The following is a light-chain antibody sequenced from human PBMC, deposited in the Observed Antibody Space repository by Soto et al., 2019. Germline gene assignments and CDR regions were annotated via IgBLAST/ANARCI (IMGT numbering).Light chain of an antibody. Sequence: QSALTQPPSASGSPGQSVTISCTGTSSDVGGCKFVSWYQQYPGTAPKLIIYEVSKRPSGVPDRFSGSKSGNTASLTVSGLRAEDEAEYYCSSCAGSNNPYVFGTGTKVTVL. CDR2: EVS. J-gene: IGLJ1*01. CDR3: SSCAGSNNPYV. V-gene: IGLV2-8*01. CDR1: SSDVGGCKF.